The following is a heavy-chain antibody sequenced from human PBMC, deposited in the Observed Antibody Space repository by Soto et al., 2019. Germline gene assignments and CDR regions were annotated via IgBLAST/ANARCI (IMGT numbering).Heavy chain of an antibody. CDR3: ARGTWYYYYYMDV. V-gene: IGHV4-59*08. CDR1: GGSISSYY. J-gene: IGHJ6*03. Sequence: QVQLQESGPGLVKPSETLSLTCTVSGGSISSYYWSWIRQPPGKGLEWIGYIYYSGSTNYNPSLKSRVTISVDTSKNQFYLKLSSVTAADTAVYYCARGTWYYYYYMDVWGKGTTVTVSS. D-gene: IGHD1-1*01. CDR2: IYYSGST.